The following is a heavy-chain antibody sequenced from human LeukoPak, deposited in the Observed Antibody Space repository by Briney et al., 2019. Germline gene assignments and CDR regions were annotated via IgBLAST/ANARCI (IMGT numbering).Heavy chain of an antibody. J-gene: IGHJ4*02. CDR2: IYYSGST. CDR3: ARARSGDYEDY. CDR1: GGSISRGGYY. D-gene: IGHD4-17*01. Sequence: SETLSLTCTVSGGSISRGGYYWSWIRQPPGKGLEWIGYIYYSGSTNYNPSLKSRLTISVDTSKNQFSLKLNSVTAADTAVYYCARARSGDYEDYWGQGTLVTVSS. V-gene: IGHV4-61*08.